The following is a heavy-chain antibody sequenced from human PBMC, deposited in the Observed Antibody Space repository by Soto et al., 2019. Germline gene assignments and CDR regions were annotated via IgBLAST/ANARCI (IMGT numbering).Heavy chain of an antibody. Sequence: ASVKVSCKASGYTFTAYYIHWVRQAPGQGLEWMGWINLNSGDTNYAQEFQGRVTMTRDTSISTAYMELSRLRSDDTAVYYCARDPTSGVAAAGLLNFWGQGTLVTVSS. D-gene: IGHD6-13*01. J-gene: IGHJ4*02. CDR2: INLNSGDT. CDR3: ARDPTSGVAAAGLLNF. V-gene: IGHV1-2*02. CDR1: GYTFTAYY.